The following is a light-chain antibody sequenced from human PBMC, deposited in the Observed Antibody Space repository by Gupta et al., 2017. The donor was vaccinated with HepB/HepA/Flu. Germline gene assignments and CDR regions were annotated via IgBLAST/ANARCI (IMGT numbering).Light chain of an antibody. CDR1: QSVLYRSDNKNY. J-gene: IGKJ1*01. CDR2: WAS. CDR3: QEHYSTPPWT. Sequence: IVMTQSPDSLAVPLGERATINCKSNQSVLYRSDNKNYLAWYQQKPGQPPKLLVYWASTRESGVPDRCSGSGSGTDFTLTISSLQAEDVAVYYCQEHYSTPPWTFGQGTKVEIK. V-gene: IGKV4-1*01.